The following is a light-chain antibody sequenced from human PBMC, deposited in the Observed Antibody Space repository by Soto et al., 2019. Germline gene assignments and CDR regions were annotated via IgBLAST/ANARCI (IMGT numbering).Light chain of an antibody. CDR2: MAS. CDR3: QQYNSYWT. J-gene: IGKJ1*01. V-gene: IGKV1-5*03. CDR1: QSISSW. Sequence: DIQMSQSPSTLSASVGDRVTITCRASQSISSWLAWYQQKPGKAPNLLIYMASSLESGVPSRFSGSGSGTEFTRTISSLQADDSATYYCQQYNSYWTFGQGTKVDI.